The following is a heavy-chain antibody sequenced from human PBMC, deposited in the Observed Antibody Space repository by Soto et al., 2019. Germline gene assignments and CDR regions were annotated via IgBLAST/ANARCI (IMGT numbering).Heavy chain of an antibody. CDR2: ISAYNGNT. Sequence: GASVEVSCKASGYTFTSYGISWVRQAPGQGLEWMGWISAYNGNTNYAQKLQGRVTMTTDTSTSTAYMELRSLRSDDTAVYYCARDPIAAAGICWFDPWGQGTLVTVSS. CDR3: ARDPIAAAGICWFDP. J-gene: IGHJ5*02. CDR1: GYTFTSYG. D-gene: IGHD6-13*01. V-gene: IGHV1-18*04.